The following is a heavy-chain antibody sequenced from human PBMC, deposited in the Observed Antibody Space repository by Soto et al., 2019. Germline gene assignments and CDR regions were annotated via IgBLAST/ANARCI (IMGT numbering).Heavy chain of an antibody. CDR1: GYILSSYN. CDR3: ARTYCAADCPRRDFDY. J-gene: IGHJ4*02. Sequence: ASVKVSCKASGYILSSYNMHWVRQAPGQGLEWMGIINPSGGRTSYAQKFQDRVTMTRDMSTSTVYMELSSLRSDDTAVYYCARTYCAADCPRRDFDYWGQGIQVTVSS. V-gene: IGHV1-46*01. D-gene: IGHD2-21*02. CDR2: INPSGGRT.